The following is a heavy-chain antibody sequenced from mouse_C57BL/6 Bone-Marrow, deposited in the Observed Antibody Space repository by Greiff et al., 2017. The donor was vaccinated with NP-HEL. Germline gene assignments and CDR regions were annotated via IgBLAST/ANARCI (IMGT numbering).Heavy chain of an antibody. J-gene: IGHJ3*01. CDR3: ARGYGSSYDFAY. Sequence: VMLVESGPELVKPGASVKISCKASGYAFSSSWMNWVKQRPGKGLEWIGRIYPGDGDTNYNGKFKGKATLTADKSSSTAYMQLSSLTSEDSAVYFCARGYGSSYDFAYWGQGTLVTVSA. D-gene: IGHD1-1*01. CDR2: IYPGDGDT. CDR1: GYAFSSSW. V-gene: IGHV1-82*01.